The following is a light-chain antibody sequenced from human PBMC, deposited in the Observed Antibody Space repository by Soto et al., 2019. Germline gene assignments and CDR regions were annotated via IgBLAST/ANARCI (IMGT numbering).Light chain of an antibody. CDR2: GAS. CDR1: QSVSSSY. J-gene: IGKJ5*01. Sequence: EIVLTQSPGTLSLSPGERAPLSCRARQSVSSSYLAWYQQKPGQAPRLLIYGASSRDTGIPDRFSGSGSGTDFTLTISRLEPEDFAVYYCQQYGSSPSTFGQGTRLEIK. CDR3: QQYGSSPST. V-gene: IGKV3-20*01.